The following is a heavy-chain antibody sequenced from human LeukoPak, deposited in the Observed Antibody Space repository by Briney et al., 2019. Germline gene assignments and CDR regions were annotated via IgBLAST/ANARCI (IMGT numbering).Heavy chain of an antibody. CDR1: GFTFSNYA. J-gene: IGHJ4*02. D-gene: IGHD4-23*01. CDR3: TKDYGGDPFDY. V-gene: IGHV3-23*01. CDR2: ISGIGGST. Sequence: GGSLRLSCAASGFTFSNYAMSWVRQAPGKGLEWVSAISGIGGSTYYADSVKGRFTISRDNSKNTLYLQVNSLRVEDTAVYYCTKDYGGDPFDYWGQGTLVTVSS.